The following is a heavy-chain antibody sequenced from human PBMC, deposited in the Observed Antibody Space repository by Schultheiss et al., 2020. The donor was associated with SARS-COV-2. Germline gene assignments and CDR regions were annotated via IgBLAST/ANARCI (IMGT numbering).Heavy chain of an antibody. D-gene: IGHD1-26*01. Sequence: GGSLRLSCAASGFTFSNYWMHWVRQAPGKGLMWVSRINGDGTTTNYAGSVKGRFTISRDNSKNTLYLQMNSLRAEDTAVYYCARDWSGSFDYWGQGTLVTVSS. V-gene: IGHV3-74*01. CDR2: INGDGTTT. CDR1: GFTFSNYW. CDR3: ARDWSGSFDY. J-gene: IGHJ4*02.